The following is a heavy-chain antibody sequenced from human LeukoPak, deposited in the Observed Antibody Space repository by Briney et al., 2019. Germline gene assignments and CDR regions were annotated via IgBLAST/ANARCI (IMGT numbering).Heavy chain of an antibody. Sequence: PGGSLRLPCAVSGFTFSSYSLNWVRQAPGKGLEWVSSITSSSGSIYYADSVKGRFTISRDNAKSSLYLQMNSLRVEDTAVYYCAREAYTGFDLEAFDSWGQGTRVTVSS. CDR1: GFTFSSYS. CDR2: ITSSSGSI. V-gene: IGHV3-21*06. D-gene: IGHD5-12*01. J-gene: IGHJ4*02. CDR3: AREAYTGFDLEAFDS.